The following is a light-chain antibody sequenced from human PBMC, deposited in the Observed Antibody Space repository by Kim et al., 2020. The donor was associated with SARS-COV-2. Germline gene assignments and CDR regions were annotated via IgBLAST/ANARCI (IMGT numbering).Light chain of an antibody. CDR1: SSYVGCYNY. J-gene: IGLJ2*01. Sequence: GQSMTMSCAGTSSYVGCYNYVSWYQQHPGKAPKLMIYDVSKRPSGVSNRFSGSKSGNAASLTISGLQAEDEADYYCSSYTSSSTVVFGGGTQLTVL. V-gene: IGLV2-14*04. CDR2: DVS. CDR3: SSYTSSSTVV.